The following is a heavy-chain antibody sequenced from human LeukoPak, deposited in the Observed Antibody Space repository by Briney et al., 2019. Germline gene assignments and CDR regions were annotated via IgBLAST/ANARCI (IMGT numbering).Heavy chain of an antibody. Sequence: ASVKVSCKASGYIFTSYGITWVRQAPGRGLEWMGRITTFNDRTVLAEKFRARITMTTDTTTAYMTLRKLRSDDTAVYYCARSGSSSWSSLLDYWGQGSLVIVS. CDR2: ITTFNDRT. CDR1: GYIFTSYG. V-gene: IGHV1-18*01. D-gene: IGHD6-13*01. CDR3: ARSGSSSWSSLLDY. J-gene: IGHJ4*02.